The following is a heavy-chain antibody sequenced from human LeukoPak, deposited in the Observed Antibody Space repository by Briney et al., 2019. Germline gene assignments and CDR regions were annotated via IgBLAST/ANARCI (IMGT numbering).Heavy chain of an antibody. D-gene: IGHD6-13*01. CDR2: ISGSGGST. J-gene: IGHJ4*02. CDR3: AKGGGVYKSAADRRIDY. Sequence: GVSLRLSCAASGFTVRSYAMIWVRQARGKGLEWVSAISGSGGSTYYADSVKGRFTISRDSSKNTLYLQMNSLRAEDTAVFYCAKGGGVYKSAADRRIDYWGQGTLVTVSS. V-gene: IGHV3-23*01. CDR1: GFTVRSYA.